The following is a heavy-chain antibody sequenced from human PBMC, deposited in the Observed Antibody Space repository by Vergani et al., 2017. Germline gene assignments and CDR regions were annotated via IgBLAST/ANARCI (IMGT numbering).Heavy chain of an antibody. CDR2: IYHSGST. D-gene: IGHD3-22*01. CDR1: GGSISSSNW. V-gene: IGHV4-4*02. J-gene: IGHJ3*02. Sequence: QVQLQESGPGLVKPLGTLSLTCAVPGGSISSSNWWSWVRQPPGKGLEWIGEIYHSGSTNYNPSLKSRVTISVDKSKNQFSLKLSSVTAADTAVYYCARDPHYYDSSGYYGAFDIWGQGTMVTVSS. CDR3: ARDPHYYDSSGYYGAFDI.